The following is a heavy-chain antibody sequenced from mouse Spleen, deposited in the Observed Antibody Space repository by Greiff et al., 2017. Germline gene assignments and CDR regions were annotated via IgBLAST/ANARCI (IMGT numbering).Heavy chain of an antibody. CDR2: ISYSGST. D-gene: IGHD1-1*01. CDR1: GYSITSDYA. J-gene: IGHJ1*01. CDR3: ARWPPDDGSSYRYWYFDV. V-gene: IGHV3-2*02. Sequence: DVKLVESGPGLVKPSQSLSLTCTVTGYSITSDYAWNWIRQFPGNKLEWMGYISYSGSTSYNPSLKSRISITRDTSKNQFFLQLNSVTTEDTATYYCARWPPDDGSSYRYWYFDVWGAGTTVTVSS.